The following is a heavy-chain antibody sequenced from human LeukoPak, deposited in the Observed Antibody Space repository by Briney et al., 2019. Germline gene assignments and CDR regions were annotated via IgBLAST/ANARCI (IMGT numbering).Heavy chain of an antibody. CDR3: ARVPMVSHWYFDL. J-gene: IGHJ2*01. D-gene: IGHD3-10*01. V-gene: IGHV4-39*07. Sequence: SETLSLTCTVSGGSISSTRYYWGCIRQPPGKGLEWIASVDYSGTTYYNPSLKSRVTMSVDTSKNQFSLKLISVTAADTAVYYCARVPMVSHWYFDLWGRGTLVTVSS. CDR2: VDYSGTT. CDR1: GGSISSTRYY.